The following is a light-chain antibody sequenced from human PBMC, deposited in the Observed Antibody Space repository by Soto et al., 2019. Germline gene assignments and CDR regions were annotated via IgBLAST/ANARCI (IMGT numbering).Light chain of an antibody. CDR2: DVS. CDR1: SIDVGGYNY. Sequence: QSVLTQPASVSGSPGQSITISCTGTSIDVGGYNYVSWYQQHPGKAPKLMIYDVSARPSGVSNRFSGSKSGNTASLTISGLQAEDEADYYCSSYTGNVVFGGGTKLTVL. J-gene: IGLJ2*01. CDR3: SSYTGNVV. V-gene: IGLV2-14*01.